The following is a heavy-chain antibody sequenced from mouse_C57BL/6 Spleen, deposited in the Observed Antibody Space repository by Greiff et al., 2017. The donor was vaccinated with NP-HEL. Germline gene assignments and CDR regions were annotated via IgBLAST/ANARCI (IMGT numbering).Heavy chain of an antibody. J-gene: IGHJ2*01. CDR3: ARIDGNYDFDY. V-gene: IGHV1-9*01. CDR2: ILLGSGST. D-gene: IGHD2-1*01. CDR1: AYTFPASW. Sequence: QVQLQQSGAELMKPGASWKLSFRATAYTFPASWLGWLKRSPDHGLEWIGEILLGSGSTNDNEKFKGKATCTADTSSNTAYMQLSSLTTEDSAIYYCARIDGNYDFDYWGQGTTLTVSS.